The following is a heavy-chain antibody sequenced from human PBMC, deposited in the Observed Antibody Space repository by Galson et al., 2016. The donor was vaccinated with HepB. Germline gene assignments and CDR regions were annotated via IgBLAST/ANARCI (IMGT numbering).Heavy chain of an antibody. V-gene: IGHV3-43D*03. J-gene: IGHJ6*02. CDR3: AKDINSSRGNCYSPGYYYNYGMDV. CDR1: GFTFHEYA. CDR2: ISWDGDST. Sequence: SLRLSCAASGFTFHEYAMHWVRQPPGKGLEWVSLISWDGDSTYYADSVKGRVHISRDNNKNSLYLQMNSLRAEDNALYYCAKDINSSRGNCYSPGYYYNYGMDVWGQGATVTVSS. D-gene: IGHD2-15*01.